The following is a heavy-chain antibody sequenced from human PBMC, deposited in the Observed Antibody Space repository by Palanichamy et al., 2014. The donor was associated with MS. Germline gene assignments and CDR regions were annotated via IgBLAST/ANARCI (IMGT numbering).Heavy chain of an antibody. V-gene: IGHV1-2*02. CDR1: GYTFTGYY. CDR3: ARRGSYGYDY. Sequence: QVQLVQSGAEVKKSGASVKVSCKTSGYTFTGYYIHWVRQAPGQGLEWMGWIDRYSGGTNYAQKFEGRVTMTRDTSISTAYMELSTLRSDDTAVYYCARRGSYGYDYWGQGTLVTVSS. D-gene: IGHD5-18*01. J-gene: IGHJ4*02. CDR2: IDRYSGGT.